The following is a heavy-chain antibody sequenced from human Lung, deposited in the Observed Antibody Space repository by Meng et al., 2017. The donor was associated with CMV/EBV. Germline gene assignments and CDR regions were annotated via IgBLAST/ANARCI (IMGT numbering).Heavy chain of an antibody. CDR2: IWYDGSNK. V-gene: IGHV3-33*06. D-gene: IGHD2-2*01. CDR1: GFTFSSYG. CDR3: AKDMGYCSSTSCSDYYYYGMDV. J-gene: IGHJ6*02. Sequence: LTXXASGFTFSSYGMHWVRQAPGKGLEWVAVIWYDGSNKYYADSVKGRFTISRDNSKNTLYLQMNSLRAEDTAVYYCAKDMGYCSSTSCSDYYYYGMDVWGQETTVTVSS.